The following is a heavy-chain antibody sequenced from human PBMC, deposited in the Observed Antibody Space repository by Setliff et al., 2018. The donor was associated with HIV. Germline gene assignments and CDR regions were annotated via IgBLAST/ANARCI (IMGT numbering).Heavy chain of an antibody. CDR3: ATYWGGEGGRGY. D-gene: IGHD3-10*01. CDR1: GGSISSSSYY. J-gene: IGHJ4*02. V-gene: IGHV4-39*07. Sequence: SETLSLTCTVSGGSISSSSYYWGWIRQPPGKGLEWIGSIYYSGSTYYNPSLKSRVTISVDTSKNQFSLKLSSVTAADTAVYYCATYWGGEGGRGYWGQGTLVTVSS. CDR2: IYYSGST.